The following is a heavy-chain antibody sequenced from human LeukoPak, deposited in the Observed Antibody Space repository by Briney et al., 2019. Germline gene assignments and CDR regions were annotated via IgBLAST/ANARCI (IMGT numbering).Heavy chain of an antibody. CDR2: MNPNSGNT. V-gene: IGHV1-8*01. CDR1: GYTFTSYD. D-gene: IGHD1-26*01. J-gene: IGHJ4*02. CDR3: ARSSVGARRRIGY. Sequence: ASVKVSCKASGYTFTSYDINWVRQATGQGLEWMGWMNPNSGNTGYAQKFQGRVTMTRSASINTAYMELSSLTSDDTAVCYCARSSVGARRRIGYWGQGTLVTVSS.